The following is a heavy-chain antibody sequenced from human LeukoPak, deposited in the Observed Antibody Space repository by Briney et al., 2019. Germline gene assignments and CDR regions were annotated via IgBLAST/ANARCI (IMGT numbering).Heavy chain of an antibody. CDR2: ISGSGGST. J-gene: IGHJ6*03. D-gene: IGHD3-3*02. V-gene: IGHV3-23*01. CDR3: AKMGGKSHLSYYYMDV. Sequence: GGSLRLSCAASGFNFGWHWMSWVRQAPGKGLEWVSTISGSGGSTYYADSVKGRFAISRDNSKNTLYLQMNSLRSEDTAVYYCAKMGGKSHLSYYYMDVWGKGTTFTVSS. CDR1: GFNFGWHW.